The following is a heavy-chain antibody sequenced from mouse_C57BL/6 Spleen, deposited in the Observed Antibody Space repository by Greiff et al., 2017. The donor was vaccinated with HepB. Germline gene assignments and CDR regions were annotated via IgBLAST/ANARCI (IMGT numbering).Heavy chain of an antibody. CDR1: GYTFTSYW. D-gene: IGHD1-1*01. CDR3: ARRYGSIYFDY. J-gene: IGHJ2*01. CDR2: IYPGSGST. Sequence: QVQLKQSGAELVKPGASVKMSCKASGYTFTSYWITWVKQRPGQGLEWIGDIYPGSGSTNYNEKFKSKATLTVDTSSSKAYMQLSSLTSADSSVYYCARRYGSIYFDYWGQGTTLTVSS. V-gene: IGHV1-55*01.